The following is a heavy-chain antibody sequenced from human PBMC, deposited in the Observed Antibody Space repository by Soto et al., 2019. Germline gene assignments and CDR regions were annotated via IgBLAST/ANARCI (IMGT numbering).Heavy chain of an antibody. CDR1: GFTFSSYG. V-gene: IGHV3-30*03. CDR2: ISYDGSNK. D-gene: IGHD6-13*01. CDR3: ARGKAAVYYYYYYGMDV. J-gene: IGHJ6*02. Sequence: GGSLRLSCAASGFTFSSYGMHWVRQAPGKGLEWVAVISYDGSNKYYADSVKGRFTISRDNYKNTLYLQMNSLRAEDTAVYYCARGKAAVYYYYYYGMDVWGQGTTVTVSS.